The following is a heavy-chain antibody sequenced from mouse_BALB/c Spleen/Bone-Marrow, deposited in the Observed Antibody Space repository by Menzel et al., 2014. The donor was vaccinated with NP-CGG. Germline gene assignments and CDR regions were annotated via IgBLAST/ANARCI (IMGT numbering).Heavy chain of an antibody. V-gene: IGHV7-3*02. CDR3: ARGWITTGFAY. D-gene: IGHD1-1*01. J-gene: IGHJ3*01. Sequence: EVKVEESGGGLVQPGGSLRLSCATSGFTFTDYYMSWVRPPPGKALEWLGFIRNKANGYTTEYSASVKGRFTISRDNSQSILYLQMNTLRAEDSATYYCARGWITTGFAYWGQGTLVTVSA. CDR1: GFTFTDYY. CDR2: IRNKANGYTT.